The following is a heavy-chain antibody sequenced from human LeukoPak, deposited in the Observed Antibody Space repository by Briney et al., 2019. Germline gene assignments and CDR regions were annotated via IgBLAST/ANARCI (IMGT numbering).Heavy chain of an antibody. CDR1: GYTFTSFY. Sequence: GASVKISCKASGYTFTSFYIHWVRQARGQGLEGMAIINPSGGTTRYAQKFQGRVTMTRDTSTSTVYMELSSLRSEDTAVYYCARDARPSYDTSGYYFPGDYWGQGTLVTVSS. CDR3: ARDARPSYDTSGYYFPGDY. CDR2: INPSGGTT. V-gene: IGHV1-46*01. J-gene: IGHJ4*02. D-gene: IGHD3-22*01.